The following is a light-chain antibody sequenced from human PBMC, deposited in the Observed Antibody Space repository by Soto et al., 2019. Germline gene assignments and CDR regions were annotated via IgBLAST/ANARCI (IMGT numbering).Light chain of an antibody. CDR1: SSNIGSNT. V-gene: IGLV1-44*01. J-gene: IGLJ1*01. CDR2: GNN. Sequence: QSVLTQPPSASGTPGQRVTISCSGSSSNIGSNTVNWYQQLPGTAPKLLIYGNNERPSGVPDRFSGSKSGTSASLAISGLQSEDEADYYCAVWDGSLNGYVFGPGTKVTVL. CDR3: AVWDGSLNGYV.